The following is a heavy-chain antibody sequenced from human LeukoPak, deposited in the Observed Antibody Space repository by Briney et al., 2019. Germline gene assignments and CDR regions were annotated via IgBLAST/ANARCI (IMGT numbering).Heavy chain of an antibody. CDR2: IWYDGTNK. CDR1: GFTFSNYG. D-gene: IGHD3-10*01. Sequence: GGSLRLSCAATGFTFSNYGMHWVRQAPGKGLEWVAVIWYDGTNKFYADSVKGRFTISRDNSRSTLYLQMDTLRAEDTAVYYCAKGDGSNNYYMDVWGKGTTVTVSS. V-gene: IGHV3-33*06. J-gene: IGHJ6*03. CDR3: AKGDGSNNYYMDV.